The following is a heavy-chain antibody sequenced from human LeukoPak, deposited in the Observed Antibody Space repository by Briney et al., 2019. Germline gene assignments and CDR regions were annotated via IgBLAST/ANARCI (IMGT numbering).Heavy chain of an antibody. CDR1: GFTFSSYG. D-gene: IGHD2-21*02. CDR2: IYYSGST. Sequence: GSLRLSCAASGFTFSSYGMSWVRQAPGKGLEWIGGIYYSGSTYYNPSLKSRVTISVDTSKNQFSLKLSSVTAADTAVYYCARDSYFVVVTAIHTTFDYWGQGTLVTVSS. J-gene: IGHJ4*02. CDR3: ARDSYFVVVTAIHTTFDY. V-gene: IGHV4-39*07.